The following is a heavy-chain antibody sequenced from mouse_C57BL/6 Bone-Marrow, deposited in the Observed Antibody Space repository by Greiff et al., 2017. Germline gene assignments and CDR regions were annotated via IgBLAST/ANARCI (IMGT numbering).Heavy chain of an antibody. V-gene: IGHV1-64*01. CDR3: ARRQITSGAMDY. Sequence: VQLQQPGAELVKPGASVKLSCKASGYTFTSYWMHWVKQRPGQGLEWIGMIHPNSGSTNYNEKFKSKATLTVDKSSSTAYMQLSSLTSEDSAVYYCARRQITSGAMDYWGQGTSVTVSS. CDR1: GYTFTSYW. D-gene: IGHD3-1*01. J-gene: IGHJ4*01. CDR2: IHPNSGST.